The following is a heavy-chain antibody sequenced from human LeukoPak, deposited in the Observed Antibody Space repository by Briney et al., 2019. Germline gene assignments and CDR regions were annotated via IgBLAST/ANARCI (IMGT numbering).Heavy chain of an antibody. V-gene: IGHV4-39*01. CDR2: IYYSGST. CDR1: GGSISSNSYY. J-gene: IGHJ4*02. D-gene: IGHD4-17*01. Sequence: PSETLSLTCTVSGGSISSNSYYWGWIRQPPGKGLEWIGSIYYSGSTYYNPSLKSRVTISVDTSKNQFSLKLSSVTAADTAVYYCAKSWDTVTRGRTYFDYWGQGTLVTASS. CDR3: AKSWDTVTRGRTYFDY.